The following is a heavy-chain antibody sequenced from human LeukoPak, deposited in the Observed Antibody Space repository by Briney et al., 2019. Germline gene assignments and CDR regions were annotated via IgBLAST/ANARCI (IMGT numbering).Heavy chain of an antibody. CDR2: IYYSGST. D-gene: IGHD3-22*01. J-gene: IGHJ3*02. CDR1: GASISSSY. CDR3: VRGNYDSRGYSNAFDI. V-gene: IGHV4-59*01. Sequence: KPSETLSLTCTVYGASISSSYWRWIRQPPGKRLEWIGFIYYSGSTNSNPSLKSRVTISAVTSKNQFSLKLSSVTAADTAVYYCVRGNYDSRGYSNAFDIWGQGAMVTVSS.